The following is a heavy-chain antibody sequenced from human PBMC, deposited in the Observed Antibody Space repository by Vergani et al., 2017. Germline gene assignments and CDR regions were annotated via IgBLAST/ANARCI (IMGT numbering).Heavy chain of an antibody. CDR3: ARVERWLKYFDY. D-gene: IGHD5-24*01. CDR1: GFTFSSYA. V-gene: IGHV3-64*01. CDR2: ISSNGGST. Sequence: EVQLVESGGGLVKPGGSLRLSCAASGFTFSSYAMHWVRQAPGKGLEYVSAISSNGGSTYYANSVKGRFTISRDNSKNTLYLQMGSLRAGDMAVYYCARVERWLKYFDYWGQGTLVTVSS. J-gene: IGHJ4*02.